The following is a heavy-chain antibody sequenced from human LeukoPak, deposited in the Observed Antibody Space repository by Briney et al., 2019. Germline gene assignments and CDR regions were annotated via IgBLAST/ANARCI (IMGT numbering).Heavy chain of an antibody. J-gene: IGHJ4*02. CDR3: ARTVTVTTGYFDY. CDR2: IYPGDSDT. V-gene: IGHV5-51*01. CDR1: RYSFTSYW. Sequence: GESLKISCKGSRYSFTSYWIGWVRQMPGKGLEWMGIIYPGDSDTRYSPSFQGQVTISADKSISTAYLQWSSLKASDTAMYYCARTVTVTTGYFDYWGQGTLVTVSS. D-gene: IGHD4-17*01.